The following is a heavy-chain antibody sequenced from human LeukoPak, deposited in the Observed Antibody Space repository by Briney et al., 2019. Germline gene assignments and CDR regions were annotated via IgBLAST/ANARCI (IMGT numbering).Heavy chain of an antibody. J-gene: IGHJ3*02. Sequence: PGGSLRLSCAASGFTFSSYSMNWVRQAPGKGLEWVSSISSSSSYIYYADSVKGRFTISRDNAKNSLYLQMNSLRAEDTAVYYCARDFAVVTINGAFDIWGQGTMVTVSS. V-gene: IGHV3-21*01. D-gene: IGHD4-23*01. CDR2: ISSSSSYI. CDR3: ARDFAVVTINGAFDI. CDR1: GFTFSSYS.